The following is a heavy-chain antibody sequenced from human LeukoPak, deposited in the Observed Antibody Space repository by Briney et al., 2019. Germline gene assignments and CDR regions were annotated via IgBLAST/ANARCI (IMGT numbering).Heavy chain of an antibody. J-gene: IGHJ4*02. CDR3: ARGYSSSWYTDY. CDR2: IYYSGST. D-gene: IGHD6-13*01. Sequence: SETLSLTCTVSGGSTSSYYWSWIRQPPGKGLEWIGYIYYSGSTNYNPSLKSRVTISVDTSKNQFSLKLSSVTAADTAVYYCARGYSSSWYTDYWGQGTLVTVSS. CDR1: GGSTSSYY. V-gene: IGHV4-59*08.